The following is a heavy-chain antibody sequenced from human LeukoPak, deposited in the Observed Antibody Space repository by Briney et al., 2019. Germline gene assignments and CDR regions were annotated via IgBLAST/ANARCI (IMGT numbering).Heavy chain of an antibody. V-gene: IGHV4-39*01. D-gene: IGHD2/OR15-2a*01. CDR3: ARHGRGARESWFDP. J-gene: IGHJ5*02. Sequence: SETLSLTCTVSGGSISSSSYYWGWIRQPPGKGLEWIGSIYYSGSTYYNPSLKSRVTISVDTSKNQFSPKLSSVTAADTAVYYCARHGRGARESWFDPWGQGTLVTVSS. CDR2: IYYSGST. CDR1: GGSISSSSYY.